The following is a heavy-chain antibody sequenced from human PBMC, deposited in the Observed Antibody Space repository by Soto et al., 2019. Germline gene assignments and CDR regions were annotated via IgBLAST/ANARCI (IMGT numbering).Heavy chain of an antibody. V-gene: IGHV3-33*01. Sequence: QVQLVESGGGVVQPGRSLRLSCAASGFTVSSYGMHWVRQAPGKGLEWVAVIWDDGSNKYYADSVKGRFTIARDNSKNTLYRQMNSLRAEGTAVYYCAREKDYFDYWGQGTLVTVSS. CDR1: GFTVSSYG. J-gene: IGHJ4*02. CDR3: AREKDYFDY. CDR2: IWDDGSNK.